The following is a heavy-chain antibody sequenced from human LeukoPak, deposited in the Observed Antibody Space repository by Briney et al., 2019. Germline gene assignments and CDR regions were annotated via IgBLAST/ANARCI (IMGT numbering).Heavy chain of an antibody. CDR1: GGSFSGYY. D-gene: IGHD1-1*01. Sequence: PSETLSLTCAVYGGSFSGYYWSWIRQPPRKGLEWIGEINHSGSTNYNPSLKSRVTISVDTSKNQFSLKLSSVTAADTAVYYCARGNWNDVLFGAFDIWGQGTMVTVSS. J-gene: IGHJ3*02. V-gene: IGHV4-34*01. CDR2: INHSGST. CDR3: ARGNWNDVLFGAFDI.